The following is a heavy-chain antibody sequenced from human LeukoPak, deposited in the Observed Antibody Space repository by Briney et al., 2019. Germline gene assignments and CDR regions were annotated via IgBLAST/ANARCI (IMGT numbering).Heavy chain of an antibody. V-gene: IGHV3-73*01. CDR3: AKGAVGKSESSGYPPHFDY. J-gene: IGHJ4*02. CDR1: GFILSDSA. D-gene: IGHD3-22*01. Sequence: GGSLRLSCAASGFILSDSAVHWVRQASGKGLEWVGRIRSKANSYATAYAASVKGRFTISRDDSKNMAYLQMNSLKTEDTAVYYCAKGAVGKSESSGYPPHFDYWGQGTLVTVSS. CDR2: IRSKANSYAT.